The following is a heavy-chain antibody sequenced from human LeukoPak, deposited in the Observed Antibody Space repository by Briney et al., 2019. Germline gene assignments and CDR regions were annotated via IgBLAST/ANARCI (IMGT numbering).Heavy chain of an antibody. J-gene: IGHJ4*02. D-gene: IGHD3-16*02. CDR1: GFTVSNNY. Sequence: PGGSLRLSCAASGFTVSNNYMSWVRQAPGKGLEWVSAISGSGGSTYYADSVKGRFTISRDNSKNTLYLQMNSLRAEDTAVYYCAKIRSYDFRRGVIVYWGQGTLVTVSS. CDR2: ISGSGGST. V-gene: IGHV3-23*01. CDR3: AKIRSYDFRRGVIVY.